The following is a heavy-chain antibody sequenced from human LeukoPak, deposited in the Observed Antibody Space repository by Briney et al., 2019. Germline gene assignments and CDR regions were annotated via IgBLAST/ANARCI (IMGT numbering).Heavy chain of an antibody. CDR2: IRNEANNYAT. J-gene: IGHJ4*02. CDR3: TSSIYSSGDY. Sequence: GGSLRLSCAASGFTFSGSAMHWVRQASGKGLEWVGRIRNEANNYATAYAASVKGRFTISRDDSKNTAYLQMNSLKTEDTAVYYCTSSIYSSGDYWGQGTLVTVSS. V-gene: IGHV3-73*01. CDR1: GFTFSGSA. D-gene: IGHD6-19*01.